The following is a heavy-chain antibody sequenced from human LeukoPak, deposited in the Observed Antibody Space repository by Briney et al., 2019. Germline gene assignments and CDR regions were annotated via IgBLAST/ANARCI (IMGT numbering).Heavy chain of an antibody. V-gene: IGHV1-69*04. CDR2: IIPILGIA. D-gene: IGHD3-10*01. CDR3: ASDHYYGSGSYYYQGFDY. Sequence: SVKVSCKASGGTSSSYAISWVRQAPGQGLEWMGRIIPILGIANYAQKFQGRVTITADKSTSTAYMELSSLRSEDTAVYYCASDHYYGSGSYYYQGFDYWGQGTLVTVSS. J-gene: IGHJ4*02. CDR1: GGTSSSYA.